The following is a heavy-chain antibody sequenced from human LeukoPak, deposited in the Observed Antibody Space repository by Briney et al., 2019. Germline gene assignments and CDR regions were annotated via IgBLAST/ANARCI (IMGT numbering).Heavy chain of an antibody. CDR3: ARDSGSYTAFDI. J-gene: IGHJ3*02. CDR1: GGSISSGGYS. Sequence: SETLSLTCAVSGGSISSGGYSWSWIRQPPGKGLEWIGYIYHSGSTYYNPSLKSRVTISVDRSKIQFSLKLSSVTAADTAVYYCARDSGSYTAFDIWGQGTMVTVSS. V-gene: IGHV4-30-2*01. CDR2: IYHSGST. D-gene: IGHD1-26*01.